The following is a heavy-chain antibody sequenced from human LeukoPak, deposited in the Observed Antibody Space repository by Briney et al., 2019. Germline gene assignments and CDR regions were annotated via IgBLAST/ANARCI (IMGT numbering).Heavy chain of an antibody. CDR3: ARDACSSTICQAGGNWFDP. V-gene: IGHV1-46*01. CDR2: INPSGGSR. J-gene: IGHJ5*02. Sequence: GASVKVSCKASGYTFTSYYMHWVRQAPGQGLEWMGTINPSGGSRSYAQKFQGRVTMTRDTSTSTVYMELSSLRPEDTAVYFCARDACSSTICQAGGNWFDPWGQGTLVTVSS. D-gene: IGHD2-2*01. CDR1: GYTFTSYY.